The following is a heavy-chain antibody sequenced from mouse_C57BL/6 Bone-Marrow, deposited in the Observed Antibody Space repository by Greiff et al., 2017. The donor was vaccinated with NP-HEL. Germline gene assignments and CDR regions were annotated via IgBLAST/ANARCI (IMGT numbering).Heavy chain of an antibody. CDR2: INPSSGYT. J-gene: IGHJ3*01. Sequence: QVQLQQSGAELAKPGASVKLSCKASGYTFTSYWMHWVKQRPGQGLEWIGYINPSSGYTKYNQKFKDKAPLTADKSSSTAYMQLSSLTYEDSAVYYCARSRYGRFAYWGQGTLVTVSA. CDR3: ARSRYGRFAY. CDR1: GYTFTSYW. D-gene: IGHD2-1*01. V-gene: IGHV1-7*01.